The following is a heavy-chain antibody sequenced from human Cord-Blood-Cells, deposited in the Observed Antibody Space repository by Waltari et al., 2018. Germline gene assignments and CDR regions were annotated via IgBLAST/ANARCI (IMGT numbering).Heavy chain of an antibody. J-gene: IGHJ4*02. CDR1: GYTLTELS. V-gene: IGHV1-24*01. D-gene: IGHD2-2*01. CDR3: ATVGVGVPAATYYFDY. CDR2: FDPEDGET. Sequence: QVQLVQSGAEVKKPGASVKVSCKVSGYTLTELSMHWVRQAPGKGLEWMGGFDPEDGETIDAQKCQGRVTMTEDTSTDTAYMELSSLRSEDTVVYYWATVGVGVPAATYYFDYWGQGTLVTVSS.